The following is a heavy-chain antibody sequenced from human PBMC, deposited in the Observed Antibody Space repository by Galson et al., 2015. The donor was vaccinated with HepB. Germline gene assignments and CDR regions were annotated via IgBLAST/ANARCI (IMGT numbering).Heavy chain of an antibody. Sequence: SLRRDGAACGFTFTSYGMSWVRQAPGKGLECVSASSRGGDTSDYADSVKGRFTVSRDSSTNTLYLQMNGLRADDTAIYYCVRGTTAPDYWGQGTLVTVSS. CDR3: VRGTTAPDY. CDR1: GFTFTSYG. V-gene: IGHV3-23*01. D-gene: IGHD2/OR15-2a*01. CDR2: SSRGGDTS. J-gene: IGHJ4*02.